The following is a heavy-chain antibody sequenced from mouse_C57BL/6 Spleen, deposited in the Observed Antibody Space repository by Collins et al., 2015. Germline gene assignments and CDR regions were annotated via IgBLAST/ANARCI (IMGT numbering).Heavy chain of an antibody. CDR3: ARERAYGYDGAPFAY. Sequence: QVQLQQPGAELVKPGASVKMSCKASGYTFTSYWIAWVKQRPGQGLEWIGDIYPGSGSTNYNEKFKSKATLTVDTSSSTAYMQLSSLTPEDSAVYYCARERAYGYDGAPFAYWGQGTLVTVSA. J-gene: IGHJ3*01. V-gene: IGHV1-55*01. D-gene: IGHD2-2*01. CDR1: GYTFTSYW. CDR2: IYPGSGST.